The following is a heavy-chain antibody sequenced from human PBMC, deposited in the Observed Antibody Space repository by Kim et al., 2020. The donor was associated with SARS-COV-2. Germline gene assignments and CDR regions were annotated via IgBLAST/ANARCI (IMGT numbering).Heavy chain of an antibody. V-gene: IGHV3-33*01. CDR3: ARDDAYSGYSYGMDV. D-gene: IGHD5-12*01. J-gene: IGHJ6*02. CDR1: GFTFSSYG. CDR2: IWYDGSNK. Sequence: GGSLRLSCAASGFTFSSYGMHWVRQAPGKGLEWVAVIWYDGSNKYYADSVKGRFTISRDNSKNTLYLQMNSLRAEDTAVYYCARDDAYSGYSYGMDVWGQGTTFTVSS.